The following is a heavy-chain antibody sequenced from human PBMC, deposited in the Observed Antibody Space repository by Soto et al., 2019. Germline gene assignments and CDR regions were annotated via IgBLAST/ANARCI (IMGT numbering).Heavy chain of an antibody. Sequence: GESLKISCKVSGYSFTSYWIGWVRQMPGKGLEWMGIIYPGDSDTRYSPSFQGQVTISADKSISTAYLQWSSLKASDTAMYYCARRGSVPRIVGATTHWFDPWGQGTLVTVSS. CDR1: GYSFTSYW. D-gene: IGHD1-26*01. V-gene: IGHV5-51*01. CDR3: ARRGSVPRIVGATTHWFDP. J-gene: IGHJ5*02. CDR2: IYPGDSDT.